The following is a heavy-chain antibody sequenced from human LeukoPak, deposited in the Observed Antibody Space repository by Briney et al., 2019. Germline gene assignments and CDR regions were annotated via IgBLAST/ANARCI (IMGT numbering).Heavy chain of an antibody. Sequence: GGSLRLSCAAFGFTVSSNYMSWVRQAPGKGLEWVSVIYSGGSTYYADSVKGRFTISRDNSKNTLYLQMNSLRAEDTAVYYCARGGTNFDYWGQGTLVTVSS. CDR2: IYSGGST. CDR3: ARGGTNFDY. J-gene: IGHJ4*02. CDR1: GFTVSSNY. V-gene: IGHV3-66*02. D-gene: IGHD1-1*01.